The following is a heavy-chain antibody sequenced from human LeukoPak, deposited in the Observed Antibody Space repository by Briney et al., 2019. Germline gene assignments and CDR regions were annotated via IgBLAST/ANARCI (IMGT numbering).Heavy chain of an antibody. CDR2: ISSSSSYI. Sequence: GGSLRLSCAASGFTFSSYSMNWVRQAPGKGLEWVSSISSSSSYIYYADSVKGRFTISRDNAKNSLYLHMNSLRAEDTAVYYCARDSPYGSGSYYTPNDAFDIWGQGTMVTVSS. CDR3: ARDSPYGSGSYYTPNDAFDI. CDR1: GFTFSSYS. V-gene: IGHV3-21*01. D-gene: IGHD3-10*01. J-gene: IGHJ3*02.